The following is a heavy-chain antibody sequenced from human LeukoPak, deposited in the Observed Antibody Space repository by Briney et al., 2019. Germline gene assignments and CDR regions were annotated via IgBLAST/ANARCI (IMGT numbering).Heavy chain of an antibody. V-gene: IGHV3-43D*04. CDR3: AKDRLVKRDCSSTSCYNIDY. CDR1: GFTFDDYA. J-gene: IGHJ4*02. Sequence: GGSLRLSCAASGFTFDDYAMHWVRQAPGKGLEWVSLISWDGGSTYYADSVKGRFTISRDNSTNSLYLQMNSLRAEDPALYYCAKDRLVKRDCSSTSCYNIDYWGQGTLVTVSS. CDR2: ISWDGGST. D-gene: IGHD2-2*01.